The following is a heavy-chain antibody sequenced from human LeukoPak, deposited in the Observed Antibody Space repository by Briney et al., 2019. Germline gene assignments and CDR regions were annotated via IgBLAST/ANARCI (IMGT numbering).Heavy chain of an antibody. V-gene: IGHV4-59*01. CDR2: IYYSGST. CDR3: ARYIVATMDYYFDY. Sequence: SETLSLTCTVSGGSISSYYWSWIRQPPGKGLEWIGYIYYSGSTNYNPSLKSRVTISVDTSKNQFSLKLSSVTAADTAVYYCARYIVATMDYYFDYWGQGTLVTVSS. CDR1: GGSISSYY. J-gene: IGHJ4*02. D-gene: IGHD5-12*01.